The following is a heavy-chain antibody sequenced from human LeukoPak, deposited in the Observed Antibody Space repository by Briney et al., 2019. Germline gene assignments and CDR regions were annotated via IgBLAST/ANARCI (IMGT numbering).Heavy chain of an antibody. CDR2: IRYDGSNK. J-gene: IGHJ3*02. D-gene: IGHD5-12*01. CDR3: AKDYSGYAEAFDI. V-gene: IGHV3-30*02. Sequence: GGSLRLSCPASGFSFSSYAMHWVRQAPGKGLEWVAFIRYDGSNKYYADSVKGRFTISRDNSKNTLYLQMNSLRAEDTAVYYCAKDYSGYAEAFDIWGQGTMVTVSS. CDR1: GFSFSSYA.